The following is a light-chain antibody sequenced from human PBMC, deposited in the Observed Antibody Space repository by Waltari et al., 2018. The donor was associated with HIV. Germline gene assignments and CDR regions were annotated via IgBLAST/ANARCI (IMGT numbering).Light chain of an antibody. CDR1: SSNIGTNY. J-gene: IGLJ2*01. CDR3: GTWDSSLSVGV. CDR2: DNS. V-gene: IGLV1-51*01. Sequence: QSVLTQPPSVSAAPGQKVTVSCSGSSSNIGTNYVSWYQQLPGKAPKLVIYDNSKRPLGIPDRFSGSKSGTSATLGITGLQTGDEADYYCGTWDSSLSVGVFGGGTKLTVL.